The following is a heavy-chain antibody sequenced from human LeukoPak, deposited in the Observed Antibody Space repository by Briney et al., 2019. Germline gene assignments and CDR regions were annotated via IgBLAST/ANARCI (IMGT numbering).Heavy chain of an antibody. CDR1: GFTFSSYA. D-gene: IGHD6-19*01. V-gene: IGHV3-30-3*01. Sequence: GRSLRLSCAASGFTFSSYAMHWVRQAPGKGLEWVAVISYDGSNKYYADSVKGRFTISRDNSKNTLYLQMNSLRAEDTAVYYCANPGRAVAGTGYWGQGTLVTVSS. J-gene: IGHJ4*02. CDR3: ANPGRAVAGTGY. CDR2: ISYDGSNK.